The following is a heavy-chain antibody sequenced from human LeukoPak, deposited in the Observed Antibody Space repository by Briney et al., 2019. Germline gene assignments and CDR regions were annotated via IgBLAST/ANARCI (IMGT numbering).Heavy chain of an antibody. Sequence: ASVKVSCKASGYTFTGYYMHWVRQAPGQGLEWMGWMNPNSGNTGYAQNFQGRVTMTRNTSISTAYMELSSLRSEDTAVYYCARRYSDSGNYYYMDVWGKGTTVTIFS. CDR3: ARRYSDSGNYYYMDV. V-gene: IGHV1-8*02. CDR2: MNPNSGNT. CDR1: GYTFTGYY. D-gene: IGHD3-22*01. J-gene: IGHJ6*03.